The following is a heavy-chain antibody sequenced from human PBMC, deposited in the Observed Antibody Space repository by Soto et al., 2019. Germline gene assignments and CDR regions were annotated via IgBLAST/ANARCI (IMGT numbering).Heavy chain of an antibody. J-gene: IGHJ6*04. D-gene: IGHD2-15*01. V-gene: IGHV3-66*01. CDR1: GFTVSSKY. CDR3: ARDDVLCDGGRCYGVPLDV. Sequence: GGSLRLSCAASGFTVSSKYMIWVRQAPGKGLEWVSLIQSGGPTYYADSVKGRFTISRDTSENTLHLQMDSLRAEDTAVYYCARDDVLCDGGRCYGVPLDVWGEGTTVTVSS. CDR2: IQSGGPT.